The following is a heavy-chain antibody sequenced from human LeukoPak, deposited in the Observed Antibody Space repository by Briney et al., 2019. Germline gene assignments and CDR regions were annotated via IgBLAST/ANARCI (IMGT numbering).Heavy chain of an antibody. CDR1: GAFIRSNSYY. V-gene: IGHV4-39*07. CDR2: MYYSGST. D-gene: IGHD3-22*01. J-gene: IGHJ4*02. Sequence: SETLSLTCTVSGAFIRSNSYYWDWIRQPPEKGLEWIGSMYYSGSTYYNPSLKGRVTISVDTSKNQFSLMLSSVTAADTAVYYCARGQIDSSGSPGGFDYWGRGTLVTVSS. CDR3: ARGQIDSSGSPGGFDY.